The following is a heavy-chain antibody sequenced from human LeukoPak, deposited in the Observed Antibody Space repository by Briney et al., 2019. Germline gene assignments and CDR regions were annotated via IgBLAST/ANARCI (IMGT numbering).Heavy chain of an antibody. D-gene: IGHD2-8*01. J-gene: IGHJ4*01. Sequence: PGGSLRLSCAASGYTFSSYSINWVRQAPGKGLEWVGFIRIKAYGGTTEYAASVKGRFTISRDDSKSIAYLQMNSLKTEDTAVYYCARGSCTNGVCYHFDYWGHGTLVTVSS. CDR3: ARGSCTNGVCYHFDY. CDR1: GYTFSSYS. CDR2: IRIKAYGGTT. V-gene: IGHV3-49*04.